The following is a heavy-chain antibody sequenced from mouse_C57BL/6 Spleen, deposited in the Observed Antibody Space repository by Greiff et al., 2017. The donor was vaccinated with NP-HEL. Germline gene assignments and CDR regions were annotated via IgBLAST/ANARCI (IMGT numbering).Heavy chain of an antibody. V-gene: IGHV14-4*01. CDR3: ATVFAY. CDR1: GFTIKDDY. J-gene: IGHJ3*01. CDR2: IDPENGDT. Sequence: EVKLQESGAELVRPGASVKLSCTASGFTIKDDYMHWVKQRPEQGLEWIGWIDPENGDTEYASKFQGKATITADTSSNTAYLQLSSLTSEDTAVYYCATVFAYWGQGTLVTVSA.